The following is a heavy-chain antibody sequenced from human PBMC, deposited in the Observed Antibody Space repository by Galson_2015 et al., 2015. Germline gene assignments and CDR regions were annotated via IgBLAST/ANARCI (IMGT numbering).Heavy chain of an antibody. CDR2: ISGSGGST. V-gene: IGHV3-23*01. J-gene: IGHJ4*02. CDR1: GFTFSSYA. D-gene: IGHD3-10*01. CDR3: AKGTGSGRLFDY. Sequence: SLRLSCAASGFTFSSYAMSWVRQAPGKGLGWVSAISGSGGSTYYADSVKGRFTISRDNSKNTLYLQMNSLRAEDTAVYYCAKGTGSGRLFDYWGQGTLVTVSS.